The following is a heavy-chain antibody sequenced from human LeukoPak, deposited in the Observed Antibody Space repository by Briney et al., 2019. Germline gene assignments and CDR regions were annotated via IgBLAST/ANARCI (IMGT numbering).Heavy chain of an antibody. Sequence: ASVKVSCKASGYTFTSYGISWVRQAPAQGLEWMGWISAYNGNTNYAQKLQGRVTMTTDTSTSTAYMELRSLRSDDTAVYYCARDLGYCSGGSCYSSWDFQHWGQGTLVTVSS. D-gene: IGHD2-15*01. V-gene: IGHV1-18*01. CDR1: GYTFTSYG. CDR2: ISAYNGNT. CDR3: ARDLGYCSGGSCYSSWDFQH. J-gene: IGHJ1*01.